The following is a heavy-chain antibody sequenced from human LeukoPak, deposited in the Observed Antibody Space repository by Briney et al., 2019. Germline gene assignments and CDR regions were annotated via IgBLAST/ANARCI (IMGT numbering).Heavy chain of an antibody. CDR2: IYYSGST. J-gene: IGHJ5*02. CDR3: GRGGPGRIPPGADYYDSSGYFPGWFGP. D-gene: IGHD3-22*01. V-gene: IGHV4-30-4*08. CDR1: GGSISSGDYY. Sequence: SQTLSLTCTVSGGSISSGDYYWSWIRQPPGKGLEWIGYIYYSGSTYYNPSLKSRVTISVDTSKNQFSLKLSSVTAADTAVYYCGRGGPGRIPPGADYYDSSGYFPGWFGPWGPGTLVTVSS.